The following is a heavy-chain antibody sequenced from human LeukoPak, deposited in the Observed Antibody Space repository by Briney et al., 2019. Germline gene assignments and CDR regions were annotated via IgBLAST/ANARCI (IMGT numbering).Heavy chain of an antibody. CDR1: GGSFSGYY. CDR3: ARDPTPYYDFWSGYSEYFDL. Sequence: PSETLPLTCAVYGGSFSGYYWSWIRQPPGKGLEWIGEINHSGSTNYNPSLKSRVTISVDTSKNQFSLKLSSVTAADTAVYYCARDPTPYYDFWSGYSEYFDLWGRGTLVTVSS. CDR2: INHSGST. J-gene: IGHJ2*01. D-gene: IGHD3-3*01. V-gene: IGHV4-34*01.